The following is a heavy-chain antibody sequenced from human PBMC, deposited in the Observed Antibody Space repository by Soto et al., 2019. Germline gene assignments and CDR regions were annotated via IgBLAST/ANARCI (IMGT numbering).Heavy chain of an antibody. CDR2: IYPGDSDT. Sequence: GESLKISCKGSGYSFTSYWISWVRQMPGKGLEWMGIIYPGDSDTRYSPSFQGHVTISADKSISTAYLQWSSLKASDTAMYYCARPDTAMSPYYYYGMDVWGQGTTVTVSS. CDR3: ARPDTAMSPYYYYGMDV. V-gene: IGHV5-51*01. CDR1: GYSFTSYW. D-gene: IGHD5-18*01. J-gene: IGHJ6*02.